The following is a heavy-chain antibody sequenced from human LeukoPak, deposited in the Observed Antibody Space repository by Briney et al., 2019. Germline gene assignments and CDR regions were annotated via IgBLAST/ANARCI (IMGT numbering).Heavy chain of an antibody. CDR2: IYHSGST. J-gene: IGHJ5*02. CDR3: ARIYGSGSPRLNWFDP. Sequence: PSETLSLTCTVSGYSISSGYYWGWIRQPPGKGLEWIGSIYHSGSTYYNPSLKSRVTISVDTSKNQFPLKLSSVTAADTAVYYCARIYGSGSPRLNWFDPWGQGTLVTVSS. V-gene: IGHV4-38-2*02. D-gene: IGHD3-10*01. CDR1: GYSISSGYY.